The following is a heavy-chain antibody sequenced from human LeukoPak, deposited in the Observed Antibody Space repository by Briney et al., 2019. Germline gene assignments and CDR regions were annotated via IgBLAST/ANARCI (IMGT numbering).Heavy chain of an antibody. J-gene: IGHJ6*02. CDR2: ISSNGGST. V-gene: IGHV3-64*01. Sequence: GGSLRLSWAASGFTFSSYAMHWVRQAPGKGLEYVSAISSNGGSTYYANSVKGRFTISRDNSKNTLYLQMGSLRAEDMAVYYCARECYYYGMDVWGQGTTVTVSS. CDR1: GFTFSSYA. CDR3: ARECYYYGMDV.